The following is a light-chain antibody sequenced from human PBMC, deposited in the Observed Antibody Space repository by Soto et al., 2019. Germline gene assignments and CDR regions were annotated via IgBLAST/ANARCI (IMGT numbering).Light chain of an antibody. CDR2: EVS. CDR1: SSDVGGYNF. V-gene: IGLV2-8*01. J-gene: IGLJ2*01. CDR3: SSYSGGNNLV. Sequence: QSVLTQPPSASGSPGQSVTIYCTGTSSDVGGYNFVSWYQQHPGKAPKLMIYEVSKRPSGVPDRFSGSKSGNTASLTVSGLQAEDEADYYCSSYSGGNNLVFGGGTKVTVL.